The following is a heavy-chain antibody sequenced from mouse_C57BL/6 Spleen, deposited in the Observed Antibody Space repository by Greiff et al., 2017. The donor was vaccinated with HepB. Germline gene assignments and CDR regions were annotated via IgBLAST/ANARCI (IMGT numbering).Heavy chain of an antibody. J-gene: IGHJ1*03. CDR1: GYTFTSYG. Sequence: QVQLQQSGAELVKPGASVKLSCKASGYTFTSYGTYWVKQRPGQGLEWIGMIHPNSGSTNYNEKFKSKATLTVDKSSSTAYMQLSSLTSEDSAVYYCAREDGLNDWYFDVWGTGTTVTISS. D-gene: IGHD1-3*01. V-gene: IGHV1-64*01. CDR3: AREDGLNDWYFDV. CDR2: IHPNSGST.